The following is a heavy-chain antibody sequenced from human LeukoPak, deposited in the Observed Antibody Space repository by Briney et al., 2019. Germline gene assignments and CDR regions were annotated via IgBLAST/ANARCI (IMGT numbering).Heavy chain of an antibody. CDR3: AREEATYYYDSSGFLDY. CDR1: GFTFSSYG. V-gene: IGHV3-33*08. D-gene: IGHD3-22*01. Sequence: PGGSLRLSCAASGFTFSSYGMHWVRQAPGKGLEWVAVIWYDGSNKYYADSVKGRFTISRDNSKNTLYLQMNSLRAEDTAVYYCAREEATYYYDSSGFLDYWGQGTLVTVSS. CDR2: IWYDGSNK. J-gene: IGHJ4*02.